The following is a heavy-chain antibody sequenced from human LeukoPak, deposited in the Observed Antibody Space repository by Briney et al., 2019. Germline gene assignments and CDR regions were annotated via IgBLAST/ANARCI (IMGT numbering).Heavy chain of an antibody. CDR1: GGSISSSNW. J-gene: IGHJ4*02. CDR3: ARHSSSWDFDY. CDR2: IYHSGST. Sequence: SETLSLTCTVSGGSISSSNWWSWVRQPPGKGLEWIGEIYHSGSTNYNPSLKSRVTISVDTSKNQFSLKLSSVTAADTAVYYCARHSSSWDFDYCGQGTLVTVSS. V-gene: IGHV4-4*02. D-gene: IGHD6-13*01.